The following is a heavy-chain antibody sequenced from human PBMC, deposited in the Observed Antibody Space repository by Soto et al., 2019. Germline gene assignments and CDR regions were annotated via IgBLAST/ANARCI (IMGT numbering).Heavy chain of an antibody. D-gene: IGHD5-18*01. CDR2: ISAYNGNT. Sequence: EASVKVSCKASGYTFTSYGISWVRQAPGQGLEWMGWISAYNGNTNYAQKLQGRVTMTTDTSTSTAYMELRSLRSDDTAVYYCARHSPRIQLWSPYYYYGMDVWGQGTTVTVSS. J-gene: IGHJ6*02. CDR1: GYTFTSYG. CDR3: ARHSPRIQLWSPYYYYGMDV. V-gene: IGHV1-18*04.